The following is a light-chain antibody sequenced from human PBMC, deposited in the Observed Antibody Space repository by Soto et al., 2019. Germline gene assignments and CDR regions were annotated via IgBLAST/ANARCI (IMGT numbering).Light chain of an antibody. J-gene: IGLJ1*01. V-gene: IGLV2-11*01. CDR2: DVR. CDR1: SGDVGDYNY. Sequence: QSALTQPRSVSGSPGQSVTISCTRTSGDVGDYNYVSWYQQHPDKAPKLLLYDVRKRPSGVPDRFSGSKSGNTASLTISGLQAEDEADYYCCSYAGSYTYVFGTGTKVTVL. CDR3: CSYAGSYTYV.